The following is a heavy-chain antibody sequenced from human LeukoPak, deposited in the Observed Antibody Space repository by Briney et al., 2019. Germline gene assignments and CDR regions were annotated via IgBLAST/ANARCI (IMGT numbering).Heavy chain of an antibody. CDR2: IYYSGST. CDR1: GASISFYY. V-gene: IGHV4-59*01. Sequence: SETLSLTCTVSGASISFYYRSWIRQPPGKGLEWIGYIYYSGSTNYNPSLKSRVTMSIDTSKNHFSLNLNSVTAADTAIYYCALDSSGWSDDSFDIWGQGTMVTVSS. J-gene: IGHJ3*02. CDR3: ALDSSGWSDDSFDI. D-gene: IGHD6-13*01.